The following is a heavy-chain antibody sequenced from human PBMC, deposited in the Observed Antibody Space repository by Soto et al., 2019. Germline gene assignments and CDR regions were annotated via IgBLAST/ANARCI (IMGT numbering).Heavy chain of an antibody. CDR2: ISGSGGST. J-gene: IGHJ4*02. CDR3: GKERYNSGGFFDD. V-gene: IGHV3-23*01. CDR1: GFTFSSYA. D-gene: IGHD6-19*01. Sequence: GSLRLSCAASGFTFSSYAMSWVRQAPGKGLEWVSAISGSGGSTYYADSVKGRFTISRDNSKNTLYLQMNSLRTEDTAVYYWGKERYNSGGFFDDWGQGIRVTVSS.